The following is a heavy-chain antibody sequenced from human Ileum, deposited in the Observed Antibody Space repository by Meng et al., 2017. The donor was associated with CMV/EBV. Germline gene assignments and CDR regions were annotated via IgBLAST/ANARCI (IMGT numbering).Heavy chain of an antibody. CDR3: ARAAARGVPVDL. D-gene: IGHD3-10*01. Sequence: LQRQESGPRLLQPPETRPLTCTVPGGSLTSYYWTWIRQPAGKGLEWIGRIHPTGTTDDNPSLRSRVSMSLDKSKNQFSLKLTSVTAADTAVYYRARAAARGVPVDLWGQGTLVTVSS. CDR2: IHPTGTT. CDR1: GGSLTSYY. V-gene: IGHV4-4*07. J-gene: IGHJ5*02.